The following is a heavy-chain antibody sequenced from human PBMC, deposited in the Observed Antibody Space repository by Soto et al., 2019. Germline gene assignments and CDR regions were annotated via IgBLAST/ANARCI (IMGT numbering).Heavy chain of an antibody. V-gene: IGHV3-21*01. CDR1: GFTFSSYS. D-gene: IGHD4-17*01. Sequence: GESLKISCAASGFTFSSYSMNWVRQAPGKGLEWVSSISSSSSYIYYADSVKGRFTISRDNAKNSLYLQMNSLRAEDTAVYYCARVVTVTSPVFDYWGQGTLVTVSS. CDR3: ARVVTVTSPVFDY. CDR2: ISSSSSYI. J-gene: IGHJ4*02.